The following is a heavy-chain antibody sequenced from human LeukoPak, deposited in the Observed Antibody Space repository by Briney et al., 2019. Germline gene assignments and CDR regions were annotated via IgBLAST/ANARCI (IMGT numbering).Heavy chain of an antibody. CDR1: GFTFRSYS. V-gene: IGHV3-53*01. CDR2: IYSGGST. D-gene: IGHD6-19*01. CDR3: ARGGIGVAGDFEY. Sequence: GSLRLSCAASGFTFRSYSMNWVRRAPGKGLEWVSVIYSGGSTYYADSVKGRFTISRDNSKNTLYLQMNSLRAEDTAVYYCARGGIGVAGDFEYWGQGTLVTVSS. J-gene: IGHJ4*02.